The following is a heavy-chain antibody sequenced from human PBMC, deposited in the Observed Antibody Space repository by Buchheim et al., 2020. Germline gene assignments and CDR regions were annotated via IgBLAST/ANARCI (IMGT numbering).Heavy chain of an antibody. V-gene: IGHV1-69*01. CDR2: IIPIFGSL. Sequence: QVQLVQSGAEVKETGSSVKVSCKAPGGTFNNYPINWVRQAPGQGLEWMGGIIPIFGSLNYAQKFQGRVTITADESTAYMELSSLRSEDTAVYYCARKGAGYCSGGSCYYFDYWGQGTL. CDR1: GGTFNNYP. J-gene: IGHJ4*02. CDR3: ARKGAGYCSGGSCYYFDY. D-gene: IGHD2-15*01.